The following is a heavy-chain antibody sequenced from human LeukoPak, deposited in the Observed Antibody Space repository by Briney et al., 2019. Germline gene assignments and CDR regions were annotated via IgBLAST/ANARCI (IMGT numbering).Heavy chain of an antibody. J-gene: IGHJ6*03. V-gene: IGHV3-23*01. CDR3: AKGRYDSSGYNYYYYYMDV. CDR2: ISGSGAGT. CDR1: GFTFSSYA. Sequence: GGSLRLSCAASGFTFSSYAMSWVRQAPGKGLEWVSTISGSGAGTYYADSVKGRFTISRDNSKNTLYLQMNSLRAEDTAVYYCAKGRYDSSGYNYYYYYMDVWGKGTTVTVSS. D-gene: IGHD3-22*01.